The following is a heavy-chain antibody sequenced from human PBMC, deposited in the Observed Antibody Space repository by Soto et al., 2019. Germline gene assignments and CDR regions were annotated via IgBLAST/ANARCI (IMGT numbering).Heavy chain of an antibody. CDR2: IYHSGST. CDR3: AIRHSSPYGAY. D-gene: IGHD6-13*01. J-gene: IGHJ4*02. Sequence: SETLSLTCAVSGGSISSGGYSWSWIRQPPGKGLEWIGYIYHSGSTYYNPSLKSRVTISVDRSKNQFSLKLSSVTAADTAVYYCAIRHSSPYGAYWGQGTLVTVS. V-gene: IGHV4-30-2*01. CDR1: GGSISSGGYS.